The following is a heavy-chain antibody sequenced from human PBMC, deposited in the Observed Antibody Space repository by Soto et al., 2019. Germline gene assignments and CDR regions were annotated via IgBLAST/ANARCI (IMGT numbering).Heavy chain of an antibody. CDR3: AKSRGIVVVMSLDY. D-gene: IGHD3-22*01. Sequence: GGSLRLSCAASGFTFSSYAMSWVRQAPGKGLEWVSAISGSGGSTYYADSVKGRFTISRDNSKNTLYLQMNSLRAEDTAVYYCAKSRGIVVVMSLDYWGQGTLVTVSS. V-gene: IGHV3-23*01. CDR1: GFTFSSYA. J-gene: IGHJ4*02. CDR2: ISGSGGST.